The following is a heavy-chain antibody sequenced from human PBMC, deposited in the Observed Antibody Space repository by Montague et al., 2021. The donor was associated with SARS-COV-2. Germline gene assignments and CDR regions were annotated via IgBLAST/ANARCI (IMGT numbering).Heavy chain of an antibody. CDR1: GGSIGAYY. J-gene: IGHJ3*01. CDR2: IDNSGST. D-gene: IGHD4-23*01. V-gene: IGHV4-59*01. CDR3: ARHGGNDAFDF. Sequence: ESLSLICTASGGSIGAYYWSWIRQPPGKGLEWIGYIDNSGSTNHNPSLESRVTMSVDTSKNQFSLELNSVTAADTAVYYCARHGGNDAFDFWGRGTMVTVSS.